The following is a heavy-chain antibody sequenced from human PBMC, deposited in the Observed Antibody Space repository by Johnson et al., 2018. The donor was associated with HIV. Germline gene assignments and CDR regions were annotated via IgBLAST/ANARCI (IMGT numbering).Heavy chain of an antibody. J-gene: IGHJ3*02. CDR1: GFTFSSYA. CDR3: TTDLSQYYDFWSGSGDDAFDI. CDR2: IKSKTDGGTT. D-gene: IGHD3-3*01. Sequence: EVQLVESGGGVVQPGRSLRLSCAASGFTFSSYAMHWVRQAPGKGLEWVGRIKSKTDGGTTDYAAPVKGRFTISRDDSKNTLYLQMNSLKTEDTAVYYCTTDLSQYYDFWSGSGDDAFDIWGQGTMVTVSS. V-gene: IGHV3-15*01.